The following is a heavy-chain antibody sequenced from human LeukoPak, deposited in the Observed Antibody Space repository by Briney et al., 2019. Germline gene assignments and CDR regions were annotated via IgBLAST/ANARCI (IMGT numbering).Heavy chain of an antibody. D-gene: IGHD2-2*01. CDR2: IRYDGSNK. V-gene: IGHV3-30*02. CDR1: GFTFSSYG. J-gene: IGHJ4*02. Sequence: GGSLRLSCAASGFTFSSYGMHWVRQAPGKGLVWVAFIRYDGSNKYYADSVKGRFTISRDNSKNTLYLQMNSLRAEDTAVYYCAKALPVLRVVPPDYWGQGTLVTVSS. CDR3: AKALPVLRVVPPDY.